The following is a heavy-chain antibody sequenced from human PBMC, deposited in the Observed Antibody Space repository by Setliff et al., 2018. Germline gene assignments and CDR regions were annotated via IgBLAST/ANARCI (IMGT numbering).Heavy chain of an antibody. CDR2: ISTDDGDT. CDR3: ARDWFCSGGDCSDVFDF. D-gene: IGHD2-21*02. J-gene: IGHJ3*01. V-gene: IGHV1-18*01. Sequence: ASLKVSCKASGYTFTTHGISWVRQAPGQGLEWMGWISTDDGDTNFAQKFQGRVTLTTDTSTGTAYMELRSLTFDDTAVYYCARDWFCSGGDCSDVFDFWGQGTMVTVSS. CDR1: GYTFTTHG.